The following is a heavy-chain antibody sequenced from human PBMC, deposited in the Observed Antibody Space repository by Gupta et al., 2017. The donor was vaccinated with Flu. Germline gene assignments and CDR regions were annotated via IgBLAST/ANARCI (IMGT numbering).Heavy chain of an antibody. CDR2: IYSGGSA. V-gene: IGHV3-53*01. J-gene: IGHJ6*04. Sequence: SSNYLGWVRQAPGKGLEWVSVIYSGGSAYYADSVKGRFTISRDNSKNTLYLQMNSLRAEDTAVYYCARTARYCSSTSCQDVWGKGTTVTVSS. CDR3: ARTARYCSSTSCQDV. CDR1: SSNY. D-gene: IGHD2-2*01.